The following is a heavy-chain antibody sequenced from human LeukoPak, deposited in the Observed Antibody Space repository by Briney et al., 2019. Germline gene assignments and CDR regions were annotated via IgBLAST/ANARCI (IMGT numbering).Heavy chain of an antibody. CDR2: ISGYNGNT. CDR1: GYTFSSYG. J-gene: IGHJ4*02. Sequence: ASVKVSCKATGYTFSSYGINWVRQAPGQGLEWMGWISGYNGNTEYAQKFQGRVTMTTDTSTRTAYMELRSLRSDDTAVYFCARERSDYYDTSGSSHWGQGTLVTVPS. V-gene: IGHV1-18*01. CDR3: ARERSDYYDTSGSSH. D-gene: IGHD3-22*01.